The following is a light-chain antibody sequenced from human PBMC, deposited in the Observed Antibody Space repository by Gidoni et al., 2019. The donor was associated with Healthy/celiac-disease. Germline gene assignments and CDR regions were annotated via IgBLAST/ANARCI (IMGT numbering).Light chain of an antibody. J-gene: IGKJ3*01. V-gene: IGKV4-1*01. CDR2: WAS. CDR1: QSVLHSSNNRNY. Sequence: DIVMTQSPDSLAVSLGERATINCKSSQSVLHSSNNRNYLAWYQLKPGQPPKLLIYWASTREAGVPDRFSGSGSGTDFTLTISSLQAEDVAVYYCQQYYSPLLFTFGPGTKVDIK. CDR3: QQYYSPLLFT.